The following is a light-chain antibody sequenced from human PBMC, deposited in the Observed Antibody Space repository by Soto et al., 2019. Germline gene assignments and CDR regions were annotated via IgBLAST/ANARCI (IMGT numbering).Light chain of an antibody. V-gene: IGKV3-15*01. CDR3: QQYSKWPIT. Sequence: DILMTQAPATLSVSPGERAALSCRASQSVSSSYLAWYQQKPGQAPRLLIYGASTRATGIPARFSGSGSGTEFSLTISSLQSEDFAVYYCQQYSKWPITFGQGTRLEIK. CDR2: GAS. CDR1: QSVSSSY. J-gene: IGKJ5*01.